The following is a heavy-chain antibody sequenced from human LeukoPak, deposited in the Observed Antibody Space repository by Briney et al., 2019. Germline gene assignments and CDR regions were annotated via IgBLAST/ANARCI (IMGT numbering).Heavy chain of an antibody. V-gene: IGHV1-18*01. D-gene: IGHD5-24*01. J-gene: IGHJ3*02. CDR1: GSRFTNFA. Sequence: ASVKVSCKASGSRFTNFAISWVRQAPGQGPEWMGWVNGDNSSPNYVQKYQGRVTMTTDPYTTTADMDLRSLRSDDTAMFYWARVQFHAFDILGQGTTVTVSS. CDR2: VNGDNSSP. CDR3: ARVQFHAFDI.